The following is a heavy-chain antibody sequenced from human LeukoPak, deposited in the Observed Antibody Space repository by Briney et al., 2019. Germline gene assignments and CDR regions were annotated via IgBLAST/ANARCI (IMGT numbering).Heavy chain of an antibody. CDR3: AKDFARIGGCYNWGGYYMDV. D-gene: IGHD5-24*01. CDR1: GFTFSSYG. CDR2: IWYDGSNK. V-gene: IGHV3-33*06. Sequence: GRSLRLSCAASGFTFSSYGMHWVRQAPGKGLEWVTVIWYDGSNKYYADSVKGRFTISRDNSKNTLYLQMNSLRAEDTAVYYCAKDFARIGGCYNWGGYYMDVWGKRTTVTVSS. J-gene: IGHJ6*03.